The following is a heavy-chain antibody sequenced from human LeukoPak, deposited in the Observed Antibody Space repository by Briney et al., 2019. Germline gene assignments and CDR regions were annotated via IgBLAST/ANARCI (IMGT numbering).Heavy chain of an antibody. CDR3: ARASSSWSTPYGMDV. V-gene: IGHV4-39*01. D-gene: IGHD6-13*01. CDR2: IYYSGST. J-gene: IGHJ6*02. CDR1: GGSISSSSYY. Sequence: SETLSLTCTVSGGSISSSSYYWGWIRQPPGKGLEWIGSIYYSGSTYYNPSLKSRVTISVDTSKNQFSLKLSSVTAADTAVYYCARASSSWSTPYGMDVWGQGTTVTVSS.